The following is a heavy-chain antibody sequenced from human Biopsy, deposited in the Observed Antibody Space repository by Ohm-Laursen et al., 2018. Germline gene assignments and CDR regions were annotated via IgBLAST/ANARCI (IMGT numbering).Heavy chain of an antibody. CDR3: VRGVDYYDPYHYYALDV. D-gene: IGHD3-22*01. Sequence: SQTLSLTCSVSGASSSTGYWNWIRQSAGKGLEWIGRTYVYGRTDYNPSLEGRVTMSVDTSKNQLSLKVRSVTAADTAVYYCVRGVDYYDPYHYYALDVWGQGTTVTVSS. J-gene: IGHJ6*02. CDR2: TYVYGRT. V-gene: IGHV4-4*07. CDR1: GASSSTGY.